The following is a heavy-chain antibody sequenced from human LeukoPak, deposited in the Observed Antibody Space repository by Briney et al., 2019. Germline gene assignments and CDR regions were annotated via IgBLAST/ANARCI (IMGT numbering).Heavy chain of an antibody. J-gene: IGHJ6*03. CDR1: GFTFSSYA. D-gene: IGHD3-10*01. CDR2: ISGSGGST. CDR3: AKDGGDYGFGGYYYYMDV. V-gene: IGHV3-23*01. Sequence: GGSLRLSCAASGFTFSSYAMSWVRQAPGKGLEWVSAISGSGGSTYYADSVKGRFTISRDNAKNSLYLQMNSLRAEDTAVYYCAKDGGDYGFGGYYYYMDVWGKGTTVTVSS.